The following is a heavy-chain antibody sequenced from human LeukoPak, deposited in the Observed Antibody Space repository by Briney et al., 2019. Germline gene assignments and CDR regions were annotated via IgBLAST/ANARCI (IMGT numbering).Heavy chain of an antibody. CDR2: IILIFGPA. J-gene: IGHJ4*02. CDR3: ARDGWYYYDSSGYYY. V-gene: IGHV1-69*05. Sequence: IILIFGPANYSQKFQGRVTITTDEYTSTAYMELSSLRSEDTAVYYCARDGWYYYDSSGYYYWGQGTLVTVSS. D-gene: IGHD3-22*01.